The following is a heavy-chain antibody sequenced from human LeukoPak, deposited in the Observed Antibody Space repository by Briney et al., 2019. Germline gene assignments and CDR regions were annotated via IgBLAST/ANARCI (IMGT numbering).Heavy chain of an antibody. CDR1: GFTFSSYW. CDR3: ARWASRSLGVFDY. CDR2: IKQDGSEK. V-gene: IGHV3-7*01. J-gene: IGHJ4*02. Sequence: PGGSLRLSCAASGFTFSSYWMSWVRQAPGKGLEWVANIKQDGSEKYYVDSVKGRFTISRDDSRNTLFLQMNSLTTEDTAVYYCARWASRSLGVFDYWGQGTLVAVSS.